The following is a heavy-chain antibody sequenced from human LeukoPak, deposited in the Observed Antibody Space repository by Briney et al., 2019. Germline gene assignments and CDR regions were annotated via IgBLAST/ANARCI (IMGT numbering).Heavy chain of an antibody. D-gene: IGHD6-19*01. CDR1: GGSISSASYY. J-gene: IGHJ1*01. CDR2: MYYSGST. CDR3: ARHHSGSAVYFQH. Sequence: SETLSLTCTDSGGSISSASYYWGWVRQPPGKGLEWVGSMYYSGSTYYHPSLKSRVTISVDTSKNQFSLKLSSVTAADTAMYYCARHHSGSAVYFQHWGQGTLVTVSS. V-gene: IGHV4-39*01.